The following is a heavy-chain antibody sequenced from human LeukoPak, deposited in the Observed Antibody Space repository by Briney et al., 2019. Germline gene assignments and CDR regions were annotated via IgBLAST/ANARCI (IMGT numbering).Heavy chain of an antibody. CDR3: AKGVVVAPDVTPFDY. CDR1: GFTFSSYA. J-gene: IGHJ4*02. CDR2: ISGSGGST. D-gene: IGHD2-2*01. V-gene: IGHV3-23*01. Sequence: GGSLRLSCAASGFTFSSYAMSWVRQAPGKGLEWVSAISGSGGSTYYADSVKGRFTISRDNSKHTLYLQMNSLRAEDTAVYYCAKGVVVAPDVTPFDYWGQGTLVTVSS.